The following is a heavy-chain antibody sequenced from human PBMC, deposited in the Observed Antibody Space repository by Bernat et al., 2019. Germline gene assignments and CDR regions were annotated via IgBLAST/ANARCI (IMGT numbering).Heavy chain of an antibody. V-gene: IGHV3-30-3*01. Sequence: QVQLVESGGGVVQPGRSLRLSCAASGFTFSSYAMHWVRQAPGKGLEWVAVISYDGSNKYYADSVKGRFTISRDNSKNTLYLQMNSLRAEDTAVYYCARGLGGYDSGGDYWGQGTLVTVSS. J-gene: IGHJ4*02. CDR3: ARGLGGYDSGGDY. CDR1: GFTFSSYA. D-gene: IGHD5-12*01. CDR2: ISYDGSNK.